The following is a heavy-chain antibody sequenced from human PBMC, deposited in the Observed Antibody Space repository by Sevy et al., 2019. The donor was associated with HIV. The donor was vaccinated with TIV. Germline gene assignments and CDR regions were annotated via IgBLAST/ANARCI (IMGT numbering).Heavy chain of an antibody. CDR2: MNPNSGNT. CDR3: TRGSLLLGIVVVPAVRGGFDP. J-gene: IGHJ5*02. D-gene: IGHD2-2*03. V-gene: IGHV1-8*01. CDR1: GYTFTNYD. Sequence: ASVKVSSKASGYTFTNYDINWVRQATGQGLEWMGWMNPNSGNTGYAQKFQGRVTMTRNSSISTAYMELTSLRSEDTAGYYCTRGSLLLGIVVVPAVRGGFDPWGQGTLVTVSS.